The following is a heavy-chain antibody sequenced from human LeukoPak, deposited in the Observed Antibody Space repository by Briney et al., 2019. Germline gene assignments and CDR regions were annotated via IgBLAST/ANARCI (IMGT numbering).Heavy chain of an antibody. J-gene: IGHJ4*02. CDR3: ARGNYDILTGPYMGDY. CDR2: IYYSGST. D-gene: IGHD3-9*01. V-gene: IGHV4-61*05. Sequence: PSETLSLTCTVSGGSISSSSYYWGWIRQPPGKGLEWIGYIYYSGSTNYNPSLKSRVTISVDTSKNQFSLKLSSVTAADTAVYYCARGNYDILTGPYMGDYWGQGTLVTVSS. CDR1: GGSISSSSYY.